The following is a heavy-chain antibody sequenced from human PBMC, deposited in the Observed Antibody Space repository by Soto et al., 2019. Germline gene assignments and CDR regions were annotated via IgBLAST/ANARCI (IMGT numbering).Heavy chain of an antibody. CDR2: ISSSSSYI. V-gene: IGHV3-21*01. D-gene: IGHD2-15*01. J-gene: IGHJ4*02. CDR1: GFTFSSYS. CDR3: ARDSRVVVVAAYDYFDY. Sequence: GGSLRLSCAASGFTFSSYSMNWVRQAPGKGLEWVSSISSSSSYIYYADSVKGRFTISRDNAKNSLYLQMNSLRAEDTAVYYCARDSRVVVVAAYDYFDYWGQGTPVTVSS.